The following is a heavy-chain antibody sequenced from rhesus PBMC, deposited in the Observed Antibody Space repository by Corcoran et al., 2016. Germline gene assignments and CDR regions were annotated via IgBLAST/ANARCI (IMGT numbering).Heavy chain of an antibody. Sequence: QVTLKESGPALVKPTQTLTLTCTFSGFSISTSGTGVGWIRQPPGKALEWLASIYWNDSKYYSTSLKSRLTISKDTSKSQVVLTMTNMDPVDTATYYCARGSYSSGWYDYWGQGVLVTVSS. V-gene: IGHV2-95*01. D-gene: IGHD6-31*01. CDR2: IYWNDSK. J-gene: IGHJ4*01. CDR3: ARGSYSSGWYDY. CDR1: GFSISTSGTG.